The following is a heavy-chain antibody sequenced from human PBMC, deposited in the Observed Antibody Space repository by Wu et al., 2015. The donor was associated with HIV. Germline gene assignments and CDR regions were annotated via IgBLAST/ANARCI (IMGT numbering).Heavy chain of an antibody. CDR1: GYTFTDYY. D-gene: IGHD6-19*01. V-gene: IGHV1-46*01. J-gene: IGHJ3*02. CDR3: ARDRELAVAANEDAFDI. CDR2: INPSGGST. Sequence: QVQLVQSGVEVKKPGASVKVSCRASGYTFTDYYMHWVRQAPGQGLEWMGIINPSGGSTSYAQKFQGRVTMTRDTSTSTVYMELSSLRSEDTAVYYCARDRELAVAANEDAFDIWGQGTMVTVSS.